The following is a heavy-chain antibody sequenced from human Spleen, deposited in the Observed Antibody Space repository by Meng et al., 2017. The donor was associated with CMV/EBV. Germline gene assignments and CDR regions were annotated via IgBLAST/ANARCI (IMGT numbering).Heavy chain of an antibody. CDR3: ARDRLGGMDV. D-gene: IGHD6-6*01. CDR1: GGSISYYY. J-gene: IGHJ6*02. V-gene: IGHV4-59*01. CDR2: ISDTGST. Sequence: SETLSLTCTVSGGSISYYYWTWIRQSPGKGLEWIGYISDTGSTKDNPSLKSRVTISVDTSKNQFSLKLSSVTAADTAVYYCARDRLGGMDVWGQGTTVTVSS.